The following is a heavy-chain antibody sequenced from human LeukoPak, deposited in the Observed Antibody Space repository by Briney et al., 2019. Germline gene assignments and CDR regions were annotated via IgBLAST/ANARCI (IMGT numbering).Heavy chain of an antibody. V-gene: IGHV5-51*01. D-gene: IGHD1-26*01. CDR1: GYSFTSYW. CDR2: IYPGDSDT. Sequence: PGESLKISCKGSGYSFTSYWIGWVRQMPGKGLEWTGIIYPGDSDTRYSPSFQGQVTISADKSISTAYLQWSSLKASDTAMYYCARLVGGGSYRTYYYGMDVWGQGTTVTVSS. J-gene: IGHJ6*02. CDR3: ARLVGGGSYRTYYYGMDV.